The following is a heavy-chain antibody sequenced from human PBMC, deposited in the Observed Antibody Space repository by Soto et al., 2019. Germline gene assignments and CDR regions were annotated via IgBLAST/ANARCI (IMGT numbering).Heavy chain of an antibody. CDR1: GFTFSSHA. Sequence: EVQLLESGGDLVQPGRSLRLSCTASGFTFSSHAMTWVRQAPGKGLEWVSGLSDSGDSIYYADSVKGRFTIYRDNSMNTLYLQVNTLRVEDTAVYYCAKVSSSWYAGFFDLWGQGTLVTVSS. CDR3: AKVSSSWYAGFFDL. CDR2: LSDSGDSI. J-gene: IGHJ4*02. D-gene: IGHD6-13*01. V-gene: IGHV3-23*01.